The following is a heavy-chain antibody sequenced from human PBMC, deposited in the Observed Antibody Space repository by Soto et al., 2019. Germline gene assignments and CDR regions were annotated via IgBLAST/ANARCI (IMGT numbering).Heavy chain of an antibody. CDR2: RYYSEST. Sequence: PSLTCTVSGGSITTGGYYWSWIRQLPGKGLEWIGHRYYSESTYYNPSLKSRVSISLDTSKNQFSLKLSFVTAADTAMYYCARTKCSGGSCYSWSLDYWGQGTPVTVSS. V-gene: IGHV4-31*03. J-gene: IGHJ4*02. CDR1: GGSITTGGYY. D-gene: IGHD2-15*01. CDR3: ARTKCSGGSCYSWSLDY.